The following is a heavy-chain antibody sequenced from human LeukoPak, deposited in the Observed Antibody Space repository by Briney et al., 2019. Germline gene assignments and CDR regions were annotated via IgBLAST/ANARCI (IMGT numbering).Heavy chain of an antibody. J-gene: IGHJ4*02. CDR1: GFSFSDDW. CDR2: IGGTDGNT. Sequence: GGSLRLSCGASGFSFSDDWMSWVRQAPGKGLEWVSTIGGTDGNTYYADSVKGRFTISRDNSKNTLYLQMNSLRAEDTAVYYCARTIIKTQHYYNSSGYYYENGSGFWGQGTLVTVSS. V-gene: IGHV3-23*01. CDR3: ARTIIKTQHYYNSSGYYYENGSGF. D-gene: IGHD3-22*01.